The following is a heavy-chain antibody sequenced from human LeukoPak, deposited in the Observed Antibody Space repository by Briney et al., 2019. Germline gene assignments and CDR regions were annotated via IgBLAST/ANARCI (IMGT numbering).Heavy chain of an antibody. V-gene: IGHV4-59*01. CDR1: GGSISSYY. J-gene: IGHJ4*02. CDR3: ARFLWSGSYYFPY. D-gene: IGHD3-3*01. CDR2: IYYSGST. Sequence: SETLSLTCIVSGGSISSYYWSWIRQPPGKGLEWIGYIYYSGSTNYNPSLKSRVTISVDTSKNQFSLKLSSVTAADTAVYYCARFLWSGSYYFPYWGQGTLVTVSS.